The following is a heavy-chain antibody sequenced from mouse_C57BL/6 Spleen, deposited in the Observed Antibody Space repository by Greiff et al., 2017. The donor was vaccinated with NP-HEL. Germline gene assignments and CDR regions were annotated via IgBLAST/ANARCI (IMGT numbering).Heavy chain of an antibody. CDR3: TRAMTTVRRGAMDY. Sequence: EVKLVESGEGLVKPGGSLKLSCAASGFTFSSYAMSWVRQTPEKRLEWVAYISSGGDYIYYADTVKGRFTISRDNARNTLYLQMSSLKSEDTAMYYCTRAMTTVRRGAMDYWGQGTSVTVSS. V-gene: IGHV5-9-1*02. D-gene: IGHD1-1*01. CDR2: ISSGGDYI. CDR1: GFTFSSYA. J-gene: IGHJ4*01.